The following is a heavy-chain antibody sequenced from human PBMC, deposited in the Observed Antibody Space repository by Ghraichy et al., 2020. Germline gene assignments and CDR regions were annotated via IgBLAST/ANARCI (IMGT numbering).Heavy chain of an antibody. CDR2: IWADGSNE. CDR3: VRDDCNGISCYLGGY. J-gene: IGHJ4*02. CDR1: GYIFRNYG. Sequence: GESLNISCAASGYIFRNYGIHWVRQAPGKGLEWAASIWADGSNENSADSVKGRFTVSKDDSKNTVYLQMDSLRAEDTAVYYSVRDDCNGISCYLGGYWGQGTLVTVSS. V-gene: IGHV3-33*01. D-gene: IGHD2-15*01.